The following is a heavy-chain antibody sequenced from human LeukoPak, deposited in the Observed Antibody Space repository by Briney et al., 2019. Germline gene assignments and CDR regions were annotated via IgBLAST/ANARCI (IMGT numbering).Heavy chain of an antibody. V-gene: IGHV3-30*02. D-gene: IGHD4-17*01. CDR1: GFTFSSYG. CDR3: ANSPYGDWSFDF. Sequence: GGSLRLSCAASGFTFSSYGMHWVRQAPGKGLEWVAFIRYHGRDKYYGDSVKGRFTISRDNSTNTLYLQMDSLRGEDTAVYYCANSPYGDWSFDFWGQGTLVTVSS. J-gene: IGHJ4*02. CDR2: IRYHGRDK.